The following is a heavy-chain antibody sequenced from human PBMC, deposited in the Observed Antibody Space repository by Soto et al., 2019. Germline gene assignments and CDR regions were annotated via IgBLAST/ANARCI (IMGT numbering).Heavy chain of an antibody. J-gene: IGHJ4*02. Sequence: ASVKVSCKASGYTFTSYGIIWVRQAPGQGLEWMGWISAYNGNTNYAQKLQGRVTMTTDTSTSTAYMELRSLRSDDTAVYYCARDKLILTGYDPPAFDYWGQGTLVTVSS. V-gene: IGHV1-18*01. CDR3: ARDKLILTGYDPPAFDY. CDR2: ISAYNGNT. CDR1: GYTFTSYG. D-gene: IGHD3-9*01.